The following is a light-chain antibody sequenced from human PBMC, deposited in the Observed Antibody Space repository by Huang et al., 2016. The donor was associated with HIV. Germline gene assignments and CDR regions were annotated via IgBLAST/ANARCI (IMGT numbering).Light chain of an antibody. CDR2: DAS. J-gene: IGKJ5*01. CDR3: QQRNTWPPT. V-gene: IGKV3-11*01. CDR1: QDFSTY. Sequence: TQSPATLSLSPGERATLSCWASQDFSTYLAWYQQKPGQPPSILMYDASNRATGIPARFSGSGSGTDFSLTISSLEPEDIAIYYCQQRNTWPPTFGQGTRLEIK.